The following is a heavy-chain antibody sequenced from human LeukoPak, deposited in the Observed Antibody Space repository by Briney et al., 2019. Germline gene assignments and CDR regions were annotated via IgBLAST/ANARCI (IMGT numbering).Heavy chain of an antibody. CDR2: INHSGST. CDR1: GGSFSGYY. CDR3: ARNDSVAGTTFDY. Sequence: SEALSLTCAVYGGSFSGYYWSWIRQPPGKGLEWIGEINHSGSTKYNPSLKSRVTISVDTSKNQFSLKLSSVTAADTAVYYCARNDSVAGTTFDYWGQGTLVTVSS. V-gene: IGHV4-34*01. D-gene: IGHD6-19*01. J-gene: IGHJ4*02.